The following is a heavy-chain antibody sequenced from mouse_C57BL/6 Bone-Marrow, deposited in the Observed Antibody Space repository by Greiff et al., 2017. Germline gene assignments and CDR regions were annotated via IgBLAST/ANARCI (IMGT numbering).Heavy chain of an antibody. V-gene: IGHV1-81*01. Sequence: QVQLQQSGAELARPGASVKLSCKASGYTFTSYGISWVKQRTGQGLEWIGEIYPRSGNTYYNEKFKGKATLTADKYSSTAYMELRSLTSEDSAVYFCARRGVWLRRGGFDYWGQGTTLTVSS. J-gene: IGHJ2*01. CDR2: IYPRSGNT. CDR1: GYTFTSYG. CDR3: ARRGVWLRRGGFDY. D-gene: IGHD2-2*01.